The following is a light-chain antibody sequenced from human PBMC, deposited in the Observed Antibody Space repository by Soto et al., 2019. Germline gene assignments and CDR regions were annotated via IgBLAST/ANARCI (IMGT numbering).Light chain of an antibody. CDR1: NSNVGRNY. J-gene: IGLJ2*01. V-gene: IGLV1-47*02. Sequence: QSVVTQPPSASGTPGQRVTFSCSGANSNVGRNYVTWYQQFPGTAPKILIHSNSQRSSGVPDRFSASKSGASASLAISGLRPEDEADYFCAAWDDSLSGVIFGGGTKLTVL. CDR2: SNS. CDR3: AAWDDSLSGVI.